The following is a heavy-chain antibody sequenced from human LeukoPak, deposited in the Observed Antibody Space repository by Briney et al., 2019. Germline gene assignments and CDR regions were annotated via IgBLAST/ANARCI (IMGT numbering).Heavy chain of an antibody. CDR2: ISYDGSNK. Sequence: GGSLRLSCATSGFTFSSYGIHWVRQAPGKGLERVAVISYDGSNKYYADSVKGRFTISRDNSKNTLYLQMNSLRVEDTAVYYCAKDRSTYYYDSSGFYPDAFDIWGQGTMVTVSS. CDR3: AKDRSTYYYDSSGFYPDAFDI. CDR1: GFTFSSYG. D-gene: IGHD3-22*01. V-gene: IGHV3-30*18. J-gene: IGHJ3*02.